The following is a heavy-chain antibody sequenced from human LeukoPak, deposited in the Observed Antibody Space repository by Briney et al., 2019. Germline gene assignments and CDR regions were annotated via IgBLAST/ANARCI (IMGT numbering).Heavy chain of an antibody. CDR3: AKTLRSAYSSGWYSYYYYMDV. D-gene: IGHD6-19*01. CDR1: GFTFSSYA. V-gene: IGHV3-23*01. CDR2: ISGSGGST. J-gene: IGHJ6*03. Sequence: GGSLRLSCAASGFTFSSYAMSWVRQAPGKGLEWVSAISGSGGSTYYADSVKGRFTISRDNSKNTPYLQMNSLRAEDTAVYYCAKTLRSAYSSGWYSYYYYMDVWGKGTTVTVSS.